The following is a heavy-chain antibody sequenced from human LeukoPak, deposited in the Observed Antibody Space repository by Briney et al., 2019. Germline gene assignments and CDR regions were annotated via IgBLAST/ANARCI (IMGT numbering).Heavy chain of an antibody. J-gene: IGHJ6*03. CDR2: ISYSGST. CDR1: GGSISNYY. V-gene: IGHV4-59*01. Sequence: PSETLSLTCTVSGGSISNYYWSWIRQPPGKGLEWIGYISYSGSTNYNPSLKSRVTISVDTSKNQFSLKLSSVTAADTAIYYCASNLYSKHRLRYYYYMDVWGNGTTVTVSS. D-gene: IGHD4-11*01. CDR3: ASNLYSKHRLRYYYYMDV.